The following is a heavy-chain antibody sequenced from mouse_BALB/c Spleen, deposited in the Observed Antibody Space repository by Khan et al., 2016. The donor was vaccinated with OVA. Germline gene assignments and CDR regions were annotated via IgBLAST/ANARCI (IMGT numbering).Heavy chain of an antibody. CDR2: INPYNTGT. J-gene: IGHJ3*01. CDR1: GYTFTNYD. V-gene: IGHV1S136*01. CDR3: AREASCWDFALPY. Sequence: EVQLQESGPELVEPGASVTLSCKASGYTFTNYDMHWVKQKPGQGLEWIGYINPYNTGTRYNEKFKGKATITTNISSNTPYMQISSLTSEESAVYYCAREASCWDFALPYWGQGTLVTVST. D-gene: IGHD4-1*01.